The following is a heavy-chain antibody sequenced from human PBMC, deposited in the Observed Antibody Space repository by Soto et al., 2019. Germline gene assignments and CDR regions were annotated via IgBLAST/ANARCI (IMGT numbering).Heavy chain of an antibody. J-gene: IGHJ4*02. Sequence: SVKVSCKASGGTFSSYAISWVRQAPGQGLEWMGGIIPIFGTANYAQKFQGRVTITADESTSTAYMELSSLRSEDTAVYYCARASMVRGVIALHIDYSGQGTLVTVSS. CDR2: IIPIFGTA. V-gene: IGHV1-69*13. D-gene: IGHD3-10*01. CDR3: ARASMVRGVIALHIDY. CDR1: GGTFSSYA.